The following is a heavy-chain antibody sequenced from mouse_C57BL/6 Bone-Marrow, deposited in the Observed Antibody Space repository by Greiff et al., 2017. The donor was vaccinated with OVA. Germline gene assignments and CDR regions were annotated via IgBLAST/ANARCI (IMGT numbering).Heavy chain of an antibody. V-gene: IGHV1-47*01. CDR3: ARRGYDGYNWYFDV. J-gene: IGHJ1*03. Sequence: QVHVKQSGAELVKPGASVKMSCKASGYTFTTYPIEWMKQNHGKSLEWIGNFHPYNDDTKYNEKFKGKATLTVEKSSSTVYLELSRLTSDDSAVYYCARRGYDGYNWYFDVWGTGTTVTVSS. CDR2: FHPYNDDT. CDR1: GYTFTTYP. D-gene: IGHD2-3*01.